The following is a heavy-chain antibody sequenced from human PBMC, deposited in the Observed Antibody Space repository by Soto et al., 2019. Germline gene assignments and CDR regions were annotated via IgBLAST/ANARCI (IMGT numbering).Heavy chain of an antibody. CDR1: WFSIGGNP. J-gene: IGHJ4*02. CDR2: IHTVGST. V-gene: IGHV3-53*01. Sequence: PGGSLRLSCEFSWFSIGGNPMSWVRQAPGQGLEWVASIHTVGSTYYADSVQGRFTISRDNSKNTLFLQMNSPRVGDTAIYFCARGLHDDSWGQGTLVTVSS. CDR3: ARGLHDDS.